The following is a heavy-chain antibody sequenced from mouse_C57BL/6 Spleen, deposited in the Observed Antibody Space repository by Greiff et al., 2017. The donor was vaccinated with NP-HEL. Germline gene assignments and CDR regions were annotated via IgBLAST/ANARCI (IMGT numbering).Heavy chain of an antibody. CDR2: ISSGGSYT. V-gene: IGHV5-6*02. J-gene: IGHJ3*01. CDR3: ARRDDGPSTWFAY. D-gene: IGHD2-3*01. Sequence: EVNVVESGGDLVKPGGSLKLSCAASGFTFSSYGMSWVRQTPDKRLEWVATISSGGSYTYYPDSVKGRFTISRDNAKNTLYLQMSSLKSEDTAMYYCARRDDGPSTWFAYWGQGTLVTVSA. CDR1: GFTFSSYG.